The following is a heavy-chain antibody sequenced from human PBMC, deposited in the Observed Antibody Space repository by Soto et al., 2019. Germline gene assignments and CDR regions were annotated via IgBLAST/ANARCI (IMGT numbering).Heavy chain of an antibody. CDR3: AKDLSAVTTWDYYYYYMDV. J-gene: IGHJ6*03. D-gene: IGHD4-17*01. Sequence: GGSLRLSCAASGFTFSSYAMSWVRQAPGKGLEWVSAISGSGGSTYYADSVKGRFTISRDNSKNTLYLQMNSLRAEDTAVYYCAKDLSAVTTWDYYYYYMDVWGKGTTVTVSS. CDR1: GFTFSSYA. CDR2: ISGSGGST. V-gene: IGHV3-23*01.